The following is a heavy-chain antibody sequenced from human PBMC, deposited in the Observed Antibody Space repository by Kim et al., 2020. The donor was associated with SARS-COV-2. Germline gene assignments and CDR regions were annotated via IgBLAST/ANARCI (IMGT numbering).Heavy chain of an antibody. Sequence: GGSLRLSCAASGFTFSSYAMHWVRQAPGKGLEWAAVISYDGSNKYYADSVKGRFTISRDNSKNTLYLQMNSLRAEDTAVYYCASSYGSGTPFDYWGQGTLVTVSS. J-gene: IGHJ4*02. CDR2: ISYDGSNK. D-gene: IGHD3-10*01. V-gene: IGHV3-30*04. CDR3: ASSYGSGTPFDY. CDR1: GFTFSSYA.